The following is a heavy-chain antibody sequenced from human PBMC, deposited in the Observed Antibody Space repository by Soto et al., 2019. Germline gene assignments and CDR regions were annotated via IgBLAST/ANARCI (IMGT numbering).Heavy chain of an antibody. V-gene: IGHV3-7*03. CDR2: NKFDGSVK. CDR1: GFTFSDYW. CDR3: VKDGGYCSSSSCYAPRNHYFDS. D-gene: IGHD2-2*01. J-gene: IGHJ4*02. Sequence: GGSLRLSCAASGFTFSDYWNNWVRQAPPQGPEWVGKNKFDGSVKQYGDSGRGRFTISRDNSKNSLFLQMNSLAAADTAVYYCVKDGGYCSSSSCYAPRNHYFDSWGQGTLVTVSS.